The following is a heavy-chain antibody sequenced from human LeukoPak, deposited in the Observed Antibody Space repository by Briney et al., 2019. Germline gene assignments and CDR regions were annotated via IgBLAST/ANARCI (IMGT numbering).Heavy chain of an antibody. V-gene: IGHV3-23*01. D-gene: IGHD5-24*01. CDR3: ARASFQRWLQLGGD. J-gene: IGHJ4*02. CDR2: TVGGGDGT. Sequence: GGSLRLSCAASGFTFSSTSMSWVRQAPGKGLEWVAVTVGGGDGTYYADSVKGRFTISRDNSNNTLYLQMNSLRAEDTAVYYCARASFQRWLQLGGDWGQGILVTVSS. CDR1: GFTFSSTS.